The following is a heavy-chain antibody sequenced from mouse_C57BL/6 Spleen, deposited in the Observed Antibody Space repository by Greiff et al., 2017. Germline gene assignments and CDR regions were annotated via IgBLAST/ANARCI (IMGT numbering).Heavy chain of an antibody. CDR2: INPNNGGT. J-gene: IGHJ4*01. D-gene: IGHD1-1*01. CDR3: AREYYGSSSHYYAMDY. CDR1: GYTFTDYN. V-gene: IGHV1-18*01. Sequence: EVQLQQSGPELVKPGASVKIPCKASGYTFTDYNMDWVKQSHGKSLEWIGDINPNNGGTIYNQKFKGKATLTVDKSSSTAYMELRSLTSEDTAVYYCAREYYGSSSHYYAMDYWGQGTSVTVSS.